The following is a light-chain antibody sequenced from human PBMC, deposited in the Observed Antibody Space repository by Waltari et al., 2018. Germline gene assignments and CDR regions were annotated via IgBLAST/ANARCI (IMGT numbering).Light chain of an antibody. CDR3: QQRGNWPPWT. J-gene: IGKJ1*01. Sequence: DIVLTPSPATLSVSLAARATTPCRASQRVSSFLAWYQQTPGQAPRLLIYDTSNRATGIPARFTGSGSGTDFTLTISSLEPEDSAVYYCQQRGNWPPWTFGQGTKVEV. CDR1: QRVSSF. CDR2: DTS. V-gene: IGKV3-11*01.